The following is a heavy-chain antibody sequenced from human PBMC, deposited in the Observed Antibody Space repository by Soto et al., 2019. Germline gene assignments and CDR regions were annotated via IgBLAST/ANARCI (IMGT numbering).Heavy chain of an antibody. CDR2: ISAYNGST. Sequence: GASVKVSCKASGYTFTSYGISWVRQAPGQGLEWMGWISAYNGSTNYAQKLQGRVTMTTDTSTSTAYMELRSLRSEDTAVYYCARDTSTYDFWSSYYRDYYYYGMDVRGQGTTVTVSS. CDR3: ARDTSTYDFWSSYYRDYYYYGMDV. J-gene: IGHJ6*02. V-gene: IGHV1-18*01. CDR1: GYTFTSYG. D-gene: IGHD3-3*01.